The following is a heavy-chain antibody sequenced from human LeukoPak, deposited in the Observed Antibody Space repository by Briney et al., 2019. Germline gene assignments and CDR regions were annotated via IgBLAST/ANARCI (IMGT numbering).Heavy chain of an antibody. V-gene: IGHV4-39*01. J-gene: IGHJ4*02. CDR3: ARRDIVLMVY. Sequence: SETLSLTCTVSGGSISSSSYYWGWIRQPPGKGLEWIGSIYYSGSTYYNPSLKSRVTISVDTSKNQFSLKLSSVTAADTAVYHCARRDIVLMVYWGQGTLVAVSS. D-gene: IGHD2-8*01. CDR1: GGSISSSSYY. CDR2: IYYSGST.